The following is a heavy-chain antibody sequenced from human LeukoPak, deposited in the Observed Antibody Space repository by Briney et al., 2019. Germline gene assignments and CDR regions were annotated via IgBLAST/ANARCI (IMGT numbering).Heavy chain of an antibody. D-gene: IGHD5-12*01. CDR1: GCTFSSYW. V-gene: IGHV3-7*01. J-gene: IGHJ4*02. CDR2: IKQEGSEK. Sequence: GGSLRLSCASSGCTFSSYWMSWVRQAPGKGLEGVANIKQEGSEKYYVDSVKGRFTIPRDNAKNSLYLQLNSLRAEDTAVYYCARVLSGYDQLNDSMVAGTGYDYWGQGTLVTVSS. CDR3: ARVLSGYDQLNDSMVAGTGYDY.